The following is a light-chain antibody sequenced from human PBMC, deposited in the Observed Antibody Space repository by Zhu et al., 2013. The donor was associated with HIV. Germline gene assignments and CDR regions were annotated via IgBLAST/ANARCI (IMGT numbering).Light chain of an antibody. CDR2: STN. V-gene: IGLV8-61*01. CDR1: CGSVSTSLY. CDR3: VLYVSHGTYV. J-gene: IGLJ1*01. Sequence: QTVVTQEPSFSVSPGETVTLTCGLHCGSVSTSLYPTWYQQTPGQAPRALIYSTNTRSSGVPDRFSGSILGNKAALTITGAQADDEGDYYCVLYVSHGTYVFGPGTEVTVL.